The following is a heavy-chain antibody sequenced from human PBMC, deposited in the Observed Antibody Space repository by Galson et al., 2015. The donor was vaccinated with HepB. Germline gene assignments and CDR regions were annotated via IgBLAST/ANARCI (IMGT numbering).Heavy chain of an antibody. Sequence: SLRLSCAASGFTFSSYAMHWVRQAPGKGLEWVAVISYDGSNKYYADSVKGRFTISRDNSKNTLYLQMNSLRAEDTAVYYCAREVVVIASDAFDIWGQGTMVTVSS. J-gene: IGHJ3*02. CDR1: GFTFSSYA. CDR2: ISYDGSNK. CDR3: AREVVVIASDAFDI. D-gene: IGHD2-21*01. V-gene: IGHV3-30-3*01.